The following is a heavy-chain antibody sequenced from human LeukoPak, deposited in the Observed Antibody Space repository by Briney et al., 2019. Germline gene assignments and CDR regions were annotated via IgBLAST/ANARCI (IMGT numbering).Heavy chain of an antibody. CDR2: ISDSGGST. CDR1: GFPFSSYA. D-gene: IGHD5-12*01. J-gene: IGHJ5*02. Sequence: PGRSLRLSCSASGFPFSSYAMHWVRQAPGKGLEYVSAISDSGGSTYYADSVKGRFTISRDNAKNTLYLQMNSLTAEDTAVYYCARDRGYQMVDPWGQGTLVTVSS. CDR3: ARDRGYQMVDP. V-gene: IGHV3-64*04.